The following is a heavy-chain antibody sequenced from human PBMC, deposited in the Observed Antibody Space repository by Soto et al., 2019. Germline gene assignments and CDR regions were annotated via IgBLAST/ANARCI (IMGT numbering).Heavy chain of an antibody. Sequence: SGPTLVNPTETLTLTCTLSGSSLSISGVGLGWVRQTPGKALEWLALIYWNDDKHYSTSLQSRLTITKDTSKNQAVLIMTNMNPADTATYYCARGVATLPVFAFDVWGQGTVVTVSS. D-gene: IGHD5-12*01. J-gene: IGHJ3*01. CDR1: GSSLSISGVG. CDR2: IYWNDDK. CDR3: ARGVATLPVFAFDV. V-gene: IGHV2-5*01.